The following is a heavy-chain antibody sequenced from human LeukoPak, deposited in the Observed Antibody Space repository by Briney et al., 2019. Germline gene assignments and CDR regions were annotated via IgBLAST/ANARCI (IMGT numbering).Heavy chain of an antibody. CDR2: TYYRSKWYN. Sequence: SQTLSLTCAISGDSVSSNSAAWNWIRQSPSRGLEWLGRTYYRSKWYNDYAVSVKSRITINPDTSKNQFSLQLSSVTPEDTAVYYCVAYYYGSGSYYNTGTNYYYMDVWGKGTTVTVSS. CDR3: VAYYYGSGSYYNTGTNYYYMDV. J-gene: IGHJ6*03. CDR1: GDSVSSNSAA. D-gene: IGHD3-10*01. V-gene: IGHV6-1*01.